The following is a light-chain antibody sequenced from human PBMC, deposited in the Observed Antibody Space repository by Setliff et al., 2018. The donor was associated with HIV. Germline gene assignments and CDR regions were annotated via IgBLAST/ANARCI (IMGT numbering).Light chain of an antibody. Sequence: QSALTQPTSVSGSPGQSVTITCTGTSNDVGGHNYVSWYQQYPGKAPTLLIFGVTNRPAGVSFRFGGSKSGNTASLTISGLHAEDEADYYCSSYTSSFTYVFGSGTKVTVL. J-gene: IGLJ1*01. CDR2: GVT. CDR3: SSYTSSFTYV. CDR1: SNDVGGHNY. V-gene: IGLV2-14*03.